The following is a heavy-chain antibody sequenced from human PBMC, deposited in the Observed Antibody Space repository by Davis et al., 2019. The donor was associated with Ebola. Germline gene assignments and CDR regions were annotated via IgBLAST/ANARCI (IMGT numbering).Heavy chain of an antibody. CDR1: GFSVSSNY. CDR2: IDSGGST. CDR3: ARVEPYSGYDFFAFDY. D-gene: IGHD5-12*01. Sequence: GESLKISCAASGFSVSSNYMSWVRQAPGKGLEWVSVIDSGGSTFYADSVKGRFSISRDNSKNTVYLQMNSLSAEDTGVYYCARVEPYSGYDFFAFDYWGQGTPVTVSS. V-gene: IGHV3-53*01. J-gene: IGHJ4*02.